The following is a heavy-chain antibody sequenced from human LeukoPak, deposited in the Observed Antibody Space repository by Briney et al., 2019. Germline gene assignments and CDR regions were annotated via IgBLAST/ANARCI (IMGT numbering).Heavy chain of an antibody. J-gene: IGHJ5*02. D-gene: IGHD2-2*01. CDR1: EFTFSSYG. CDR3: AKADGVVVVPAAPGADWFGP. Sequence: PGGSLRLSCAASEFTFSSYGMHWVRQAPGKGLEWVAFIRNDGSTKYYAASVKGRFTISRDNSKNTLYLQMNSLRAEDTAVYYCAKADGVVVVPAAPGADWFGPWGQGTLVTVSS. CDR2: IRNDGSTK. V-gene: IGHV3-30*02.